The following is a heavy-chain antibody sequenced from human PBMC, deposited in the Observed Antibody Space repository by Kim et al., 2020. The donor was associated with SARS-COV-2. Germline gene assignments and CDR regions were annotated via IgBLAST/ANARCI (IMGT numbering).Heavy chain of an antibody. CDR3: ARGRAVETYYYGSGSDWRI. CDR1: GGSFSGYY. J-gene: IGHJ3*02. Sequence: SETLSLTCAVYGGSFSGYYWSWIRQPPGKGLEWVGEINHSGSTNYNPSPKSRVTISVDTSKNQFSLKLSSVTAADTAVYYCARGRAVETYYYGSGSDWRIWGQGTMVTVSS. V-gene: IGHV4-34*01. CDR2: INHSGST. D-gene: IGHD3-10*01.